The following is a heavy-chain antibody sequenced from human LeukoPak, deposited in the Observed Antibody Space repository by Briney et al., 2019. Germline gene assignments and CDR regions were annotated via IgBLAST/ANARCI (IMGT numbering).Heavy chain of an antibody. D-gene: IGHD2-2*01. Sequence: QSGGSLRLSCAASGFTFSSYAMSWVRQPPGKGLEWVSAISGSGGSTYYADSVKGRFTISRDNSKNTLYLQMNSLRAEDTAVYYCAKDPPRGVPAALNWFDPWGQGTLVTVSS. CDR1: GFTFSSYA. CDR2: ISGSGGST. CDR3: AKDPPRGVPAALNWFDP. V-gene: IGHV3-23*01. J-gene: IGHJ5*02.